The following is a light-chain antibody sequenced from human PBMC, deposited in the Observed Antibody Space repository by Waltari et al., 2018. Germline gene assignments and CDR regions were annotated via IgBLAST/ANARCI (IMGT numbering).Light chain of an antibody. CDR2: STN. CDR3: AAWDDSLNGVV. CDR1: SSNIGRNT. V-gene: IGLV1-44*01. J-gene: IGLJ2*01. Sequence: QSVLTQPPSASGTPGQRVTISWYGSSSNIGRNTGTSYQQLPGTAPKLLIYSTNHRPSGVPDRFSGSKSGTSASLAISGLQSEDEADYYCAAWDDSLNGVVFGGGTKLTVL.